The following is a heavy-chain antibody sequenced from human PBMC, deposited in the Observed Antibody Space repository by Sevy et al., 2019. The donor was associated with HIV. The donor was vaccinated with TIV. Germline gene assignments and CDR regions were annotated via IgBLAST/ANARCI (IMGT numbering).Heavy chain of an antibody. J-gene: IGHJ5*02. CDR1: GYTFNNAW. CDR3: TGATVFGATWFDP. CDR2: IKSKTDGGSA. Sequence: GGSLRLSCAASGYTFNNAWMSWVRQAPGKGLEWLGRIKSKTDGGSAEYASPVKGRFTISRDDSKSTLYLQMNRLKTEDTGVYYCTGATVFGATWFDPWGQGALVTVSS. V-gene: IGHV3-15*01. D-gene: IGHD3-3*01.